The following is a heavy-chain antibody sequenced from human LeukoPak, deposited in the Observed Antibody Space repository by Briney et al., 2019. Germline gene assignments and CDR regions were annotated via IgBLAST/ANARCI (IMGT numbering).Heavy chain of an antibody. J-gene: IGHJ3*02. V-gene: IGHV3-7*03. Sequence: GGSLRLSCAASGFTFSSYWMSWVRQAPGKGLEWVANIKQDGSEKYYVDSVKGRFTISRDNAKNSLYLQMNSLRAEDTAVYYCAKDLGPSIYHDAFDIWGQGTMVTVSS. CDR3: AKDLGPSIYHDAFDI. CDR2: IKQDGSEK. D-gene: IGHD2/OR15-2a*01. CDR1: GFTFSSYW.